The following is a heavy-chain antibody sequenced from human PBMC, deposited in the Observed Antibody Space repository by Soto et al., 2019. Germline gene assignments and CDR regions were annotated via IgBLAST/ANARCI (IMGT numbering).Heavy chain of an antibody. V-gene: IGHV4-30-4*01. CDR3: ASNYDFWSGYYPY. CDR2: IYYSGNT. Sequence: TLSLTCTVSGGSISSGDNYGSWIRESPGKGLEWIGYIYYSGNTYYNPSLKSRVTMSLDTSKSQFSLKLSSVTAADTAIYYCASNYDFWSGYYPYWGQGTLVTVSS. CDR1: GGSISSGDNY. J-gene: IGHJ4*02. D-gene: IGHD3-3*01.